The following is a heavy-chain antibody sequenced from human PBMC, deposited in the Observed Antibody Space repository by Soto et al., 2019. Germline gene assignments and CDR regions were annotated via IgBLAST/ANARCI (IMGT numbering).Heavy chain of an antibody. D-gene: IGHD3-3*01. Sequence: SETLALTCDVSGAAISNNYWWSCVRRFPGEGLQWIGEIFHSGSTNYNPPLKNRVTISVDTSNSRFSLMLTSVTAADTAVYYCTRGDCGSGLDSWCQGSEVTASS. CDR3: TRGDCGSGLDS. J-gene: IGHJ4*02. V-gene: IGHV4-4*02. CDR1: GAAISNNYW. CDR2: IFHSGST.